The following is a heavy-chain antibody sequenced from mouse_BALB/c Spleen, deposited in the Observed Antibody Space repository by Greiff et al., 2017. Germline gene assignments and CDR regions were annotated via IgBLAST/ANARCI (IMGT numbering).Heavy chain of an antibody. CDR2: ISYSGST. D-gene: IGHD4-1*01. CDR3: ARRDLGRKYFDY. J-gene: IGHJ2*01. V-gene: IGHV3-2*02. CDR1: GYSITSDYA. Sequence: EVQLQESGPGLVKPSQSLSLTCTVTGYSITSDYAWNWIRQFPGNKLEWMGYISYSGSTSYNPSLKSRISITRDTSKNQFFLQLNSVTTEDTATYYCARRDLGRKYFDYWGQGTTLTVSS.